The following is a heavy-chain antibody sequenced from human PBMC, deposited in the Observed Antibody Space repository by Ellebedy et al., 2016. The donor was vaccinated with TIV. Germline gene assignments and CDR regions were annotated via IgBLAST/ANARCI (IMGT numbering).Heavy chain of an antibody. Sequence: SETLSLXCAVYGGSFSGYYWSWIRQPPGKGLEWIGEINHSGSTHYNPSLKSRVTISVDTSKNQFSLKLSSVTAADTAVYYCASSDIVVVPAAHYYYYYMDVWGKGTTVTVSS. J-gene: IGHJ6*03. D-gene: IGHD2-2*01. CDR1: GGSFSGYY. CDR2: INHSGST. V-gene: IGHV4-34*01. CDR3: ASSDIVVVPAAHYYYYYMDV.